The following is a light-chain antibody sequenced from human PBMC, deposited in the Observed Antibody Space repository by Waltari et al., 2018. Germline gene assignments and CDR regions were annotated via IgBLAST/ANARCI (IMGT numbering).Light chain of an antibody. CDR3: ATWDNRLNGYV. CDR2: SNN. Sequence: QSVLTQPPSASGAPGQRVTISCSGSSSNIGSNPVNWYQQLPGTAPKLLIYSNNQRPSGVPDRFSASKSGTSESLAISGRQSEDEADYYCATWDNRLNGYVFGTGTKVSVL. CDR1: SSNIGSNP. J-gene: IGLJ1*01. V-gene: IGLV1-44*01.